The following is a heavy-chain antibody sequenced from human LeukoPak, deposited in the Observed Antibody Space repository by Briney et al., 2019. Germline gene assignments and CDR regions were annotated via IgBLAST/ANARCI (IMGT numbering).Heavy chain of an antibody. J-gene: IGHJ4*02. CDR2: FDPEDGET. CDR3: ATDLLGPVGY. CDR1: GYTLTELS. Sequence: ASVKVSCKVSGYTLTELSMHWVRQAPGKGLEWMGGFDPEDGETIYAQKFQGRVTMTEGTSTDTASMELSSLRSEDTAVYYCATDLLGPVGYWGQGTLVTVSS. V-gene: IGHV1-24*01. D-gene: IGHD7-27*01.